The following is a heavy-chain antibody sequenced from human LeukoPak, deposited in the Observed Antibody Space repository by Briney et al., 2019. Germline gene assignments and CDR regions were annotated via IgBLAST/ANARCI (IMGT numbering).Heavy chain of an antibody. V-gene: IGHV4-4*02. CDR3: VKVSGRRDYYDSSPGWFDP. J-gene: IGHJ5*02. Sequence: SGTLSLTCAVSGGSISSSNWWSWVRQPPGKGLEWIGEIYHSGSTNYNPSLKSRVTISVDKSKNQFSLKLSSVTAADTAVYYCVKVSGRRDYYDSSPGWFDPWGQGTLVTVSS. CDR1: GGSISSSNW. CDR2: IYHSGST. D-gene: IGHD3-22*01.